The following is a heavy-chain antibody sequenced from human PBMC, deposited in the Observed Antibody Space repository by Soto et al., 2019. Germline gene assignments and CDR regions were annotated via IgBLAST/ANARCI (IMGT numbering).Heavy chain of an antibody. V-gene: IGHV1-3*01. CDR3: ARGVIAAAGTGLYWPNWFDP. J-gene: IGHJ5*02. Sequence: ASVKVSCKASGYTFTSYAMHWVRQTPGQRLEWMGWINAGNGNTKYSQKFQGRVTITRDTSASTAYMELSSLRSEDTAVYYCARGVIAAAGTGLYWPNWFDPWGQGTLVTVSS. CDR1: GYTFTSYA. D-gene: IGHD6-13*01. CDR2: INAGNGNT.